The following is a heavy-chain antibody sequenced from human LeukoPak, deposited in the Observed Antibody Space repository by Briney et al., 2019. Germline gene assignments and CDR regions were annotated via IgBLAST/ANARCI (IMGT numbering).Heavy chain of an antibody. CDR1: GFIFSHYG. Sequence: GRSLRLSCAASGFIFSHYGMHWVRQAPGKGLEWVAVIWHDGSSKYYADSVKGRFTISRDNSENTVYLQMNSLRAEDTAAYYCAKDAQRGFDYSNSLEYWGQGDLVTVSS. CDR3: AKDAQRGFDYSNSLEY. CDR2: IWHDGSSK. V-gene: IGHV3-33*06. D-gene: IGHD4-11*01. J-gene: IGHJ4*02.